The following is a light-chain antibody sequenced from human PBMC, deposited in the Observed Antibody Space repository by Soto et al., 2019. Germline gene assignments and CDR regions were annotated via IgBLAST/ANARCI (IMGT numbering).Light chain of an antibody. V-gene: IGKV3-20*01. CDR3: QQYGRSPQST. J-gene: IGKJ2*01. CDR1: QSVTRSY. Sequence: ESVLTQSPGTLSLSPGERATLSCRASQSVTRSYLAWYQQKPGQAPRLLIYGASSRATGIPDRFSGSGPGTDFTLTISRLEPEDFAVYYCQQYGRSPQSTFGQGTKLEIK. CDR2: GAS.